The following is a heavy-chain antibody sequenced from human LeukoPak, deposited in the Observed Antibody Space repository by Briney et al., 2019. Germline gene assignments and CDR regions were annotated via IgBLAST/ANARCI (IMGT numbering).Heavy chain of an antibody. V-gene: IGHV4-59*01. Sequence: PSETLSLTCTVSGGSINGYYWSWIRQPPGKGLEWIGYIYYSGSTNYNPSLKSRVTISVDTSKNQFSLKLSSVTAADTAVYYCARDYRAGRYYDSSGYYPHGYWGQGTLVTVSS. J-gene: IGHJ4*02. CDR3: ARDYRAGRYYDSSGYYPHGY. CDR2: IYYSGST. CDR1: GGSINGYY. D-gene: IGHD3-22*01.